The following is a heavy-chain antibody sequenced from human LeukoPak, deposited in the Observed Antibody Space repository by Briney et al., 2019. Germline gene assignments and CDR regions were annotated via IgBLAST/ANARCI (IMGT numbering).Heavy chain of an antibody. V-gene: IGHV3-15*01. J-gene: IGHJ4*02. D-gene: IGHD1-26*01. CDR3: TTRGGSFSIFDY. CDR1: GFTFSDAW. CDR2: IKSKTDGGTT. Sequence: GALRLSCAASGFTFSDAWMSWVRQAPGKGLEWVGRIKSKTDGGTTDYAAPVKGRFTISRDDSKNTLYLQMNSLKTEDTAVYYCTTRGGSFSIFDYWGQGTLVTVSS.